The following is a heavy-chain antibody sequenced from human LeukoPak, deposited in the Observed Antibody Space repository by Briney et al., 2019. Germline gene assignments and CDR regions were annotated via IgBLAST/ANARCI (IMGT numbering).Heavy chain of an antibody. D-gene: IGHD3-22*01. V-gene: IGHV3-48*03. J-gene: IGHJ4*02. CDR1: GFTFSNYV. CDR3: ARDLNSDTSGYYYPYYFDY. CDR2: INHNGEMV. Sequence: PGGSLRLSCAASGFTFSNYVMSWVRQAPGKGLEWVSYINHNGEMVFYPDFVKGRFTISRDNAKNSLYLQMNSLRAEDTAVYYCARDLNSDTSGYYYPYYFDYWGQGTLVTVSS.